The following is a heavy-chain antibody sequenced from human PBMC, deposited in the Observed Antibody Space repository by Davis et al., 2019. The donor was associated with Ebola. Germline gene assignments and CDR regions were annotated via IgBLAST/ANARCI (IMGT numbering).Heavy chain of an antibody. D-gene: IGHD1-26*01. CDR1: GLTFSSST. CDR2: ISRDGSIT. V-gene: IGHV3-30*04. CDR3: TRDAGAVTDFDF. Sequence: PGGSLRLSCAVSGLTFSSSTMHWVRQAPGKGLEWVAVISRDGSITAYADSVKGRFTVSRDNSNNALFVQMNSLRTEDTAVYHCTRDAGAVTDFDFWGQGTLVTVSS. J-gene: IGHJ4*02.